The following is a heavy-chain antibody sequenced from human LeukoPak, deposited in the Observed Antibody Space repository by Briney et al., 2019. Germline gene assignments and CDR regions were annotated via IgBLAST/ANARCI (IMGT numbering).Heavy chain of an antibody. Sequence: GGSLRLSCAASGFTFDDYAMHWVRQAAAKGLEWVSGISWNSGSIGYADSVKGRSTIFRDNAKNTLYLQMNSLRAEDTAVYYCVRDLGGRSGHWGQGTLVTVSS. CDR2: ISWNSGSI. J-gene: IGHJ4*02. CDR1: GFTFDDYA. V-gene: IGHV3-9*01. CDR3: VRDLGGRSGH. D-gene: IGHD1-26*01.